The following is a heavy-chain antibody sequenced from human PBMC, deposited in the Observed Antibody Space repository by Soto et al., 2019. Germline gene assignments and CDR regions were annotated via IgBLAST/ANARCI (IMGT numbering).Heavy chain of an antibody. J-gene: IGHJ4*02. CDR3: AREVRDTAVADFDY. CDR2: ISSSISTM. CDR1: GFTFSSYS. V-gene: IGHV3-48*02. Sequence: EVQLVESGGGLVQPGGSLRLSCAASGFTFSSYSMNWVRQAPGKGLEWLSYISSSISTMHYADSVKGRITISRDNAKNSLYLQINSLRDEDTAVYYCAREVRDTAVADFDYWGQGTLVTVSS. D-gene: IGHD5-18*01.